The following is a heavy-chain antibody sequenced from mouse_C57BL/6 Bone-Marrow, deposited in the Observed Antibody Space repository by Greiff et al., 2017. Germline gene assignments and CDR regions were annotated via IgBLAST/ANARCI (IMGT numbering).Heavy chain of an antibody. Sequence: QVQLQQPGAELVMPGASVKLSCKAPGYTFTSYWMHWVTQSPGQGLEWIGVIDPSASYTTYNHTFKGKYTLTVEKSSSTAYMQLSSLTSEDSAVYYCASLLTAMDYGGQGTSVTVSS. V-gene: IGHV1-69*01. J-gene: IGHJ4*01. CDR2: IDPSASYT. CDR3: ASLLTAMDY. D-gene: IGHD2-1*01. CDR1: GYTFTSYW.